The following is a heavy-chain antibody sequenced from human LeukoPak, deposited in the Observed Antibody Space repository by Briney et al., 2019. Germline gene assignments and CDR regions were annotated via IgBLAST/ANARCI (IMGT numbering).Heavy chain of an antibody. V-gene: IGHV1-46*01. Sequence: ASVKVSCKASGYTFTSNYIHWVRQAPGQGLEWMGMIYPRDGSTSYAQKFQDRVTVTRDTSTSTVHMELSGLRSEDTAVYYCARDQEGFDYWGQGTLVTVSS. CDR3: ARDQEGFDY. CDR1: GYTFTSNY. J-gene: IGHJ4*02. CDR2: IYPRDGST.